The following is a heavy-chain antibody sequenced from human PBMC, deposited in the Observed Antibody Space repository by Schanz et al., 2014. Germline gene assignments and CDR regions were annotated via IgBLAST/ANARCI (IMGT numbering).Heavy chain of an antibody. CDR3: ARHSGYYYYYGMDV. V-gene: IGHV4-30-4*08. CDR2: IYYTGST. Sequence: QVQLQESGPGLVKPSQTLSLTCSVSGGSISSGAYYWSWIRQHPGKGLEWIGYIYYTGSTYYNPSLKGRATIPVDTPKTHFSLKWTFVTAADTAVYYCARHSGYYYYYGMDVWGQGTTVTVSS. CDR1: GGSISSGAYY. J-gene: IGHJ6*02.